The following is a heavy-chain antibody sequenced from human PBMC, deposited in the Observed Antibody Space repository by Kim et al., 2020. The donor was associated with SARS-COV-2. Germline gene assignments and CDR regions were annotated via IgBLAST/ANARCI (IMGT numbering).Heavy chain of an antibody. V-gene: IGHV3-30*18. D-gene: IGHD5-12*01. CDR3: AKSGFGGYFAAFEI. J-gene: IGHJ3*02. CDR1: GFTFSSYG. Sequence: GGSLRLSCAASGFTFSSYGMHWVRQAPGKGLEWVAVISYDGSNKYYADSVKGRFTISRDNSKNTLYLQMNSLRAEDTAVYYCAKSGFGGYFAAFEIWGQGTMVTVSS. CDR2: ISYDGSNK.